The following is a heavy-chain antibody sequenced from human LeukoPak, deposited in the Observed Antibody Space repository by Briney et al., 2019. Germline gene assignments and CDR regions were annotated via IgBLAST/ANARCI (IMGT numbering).Heavy chain of an antibody. J-gene: IGHJ4*02. CDR2: ISAYNGNT. CDR3: ARDLYYDSSGYYFY. V-gene: IGHV1-18*01. Sequence: ASVKVSCKASGYTFTSYGISWVRQAPGQGLEWMGWISAYNGNTNYAQKLQGRVTMTTDTPTSTAYMELRSLRSDDTAVYYCARDLYYDSSGYYFYWGQGTLVTVSS. D-gene: IGHD3-22*01. CDR1: GYTFTSYG.